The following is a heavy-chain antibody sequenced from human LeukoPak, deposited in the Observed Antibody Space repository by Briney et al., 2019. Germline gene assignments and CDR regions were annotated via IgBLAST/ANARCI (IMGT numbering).Heavy chain of an antibody. CDR1: GYTFTSYE. CDR3: ARGWASGSYRKSGFDY. V-gene: IGHV1-8*01. Sequence: GASVNVSCMPSGYTFTSYEINWVRQATGQGRKWMGWMNPNSGDTDHAQKFHGTVTMTRNTSIRTAYMELSSLRSEDTAVYYCARGWASGSYRKSGFDYWGQGTLVTVSS. J-gene: IGHJ4*02. D-gene: IGHD3-10*01. CDR2: MNPNSGDT.